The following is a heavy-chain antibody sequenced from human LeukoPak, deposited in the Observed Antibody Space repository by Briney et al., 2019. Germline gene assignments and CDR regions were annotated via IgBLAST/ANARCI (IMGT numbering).Heavy chain of an antibody. CDR1: GFTVSSNF. J-gene: IGHJ4*02. CDR3: AKDRGGWGRPPVDY. D-gene: IGHD3-16*01. Sequence: GGSLRLSCAASGFTVSSNFMSWVRQAPGKGLEWVSVIYSDGITYYADSVKGRFTISRDNSKNTLYLQMNSLRAEDPAVYYCAKDRGGWGRPPVDYWGQGTLVTVSS. V-gene: IGHV3-53*01. CDR2: IYSDGIT.